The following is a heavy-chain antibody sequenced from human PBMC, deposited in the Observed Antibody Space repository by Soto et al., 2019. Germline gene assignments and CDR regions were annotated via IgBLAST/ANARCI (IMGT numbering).Heavy chain of an antibody. CDR1: GFTFDDYG. V-gene: IGHV3-20*04. CDR2: INWNGGSI. Sequence: GGSLRLSCAASGFTFDDYGMSWVRQAPGKGLEWVSGINWNGGSIGYADSVKGRFTISRDNAKNSLYLQMNSLRAEDTALYYCARTEKREYYYGMDVWGQGTTVTVSS. J-gene: IGHJ6*02. CDR3: ARTEKREYYYGMDV.